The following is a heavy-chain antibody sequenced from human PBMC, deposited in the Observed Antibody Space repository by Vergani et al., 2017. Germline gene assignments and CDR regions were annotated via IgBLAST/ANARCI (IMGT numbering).Heavy chain of an antibody. CDR3: AREYSSTSGRAFDF. CDR2: VSTGTKSQ. J-gene: IGHJ3*01. V-gene: IGHV3-48*01. CDR1: GFTFSACP. D-gene: IGHD2-2*01. Sequence: EVQLLQSGGGVIQPGGSVRLSCAASGFTFSACPMNWVRQAPGKGLEWVSFVSTGTKSQSYAESVKGRFTISRDSAKNSLYLQSESLRAEDTAVYYCAREYSSTSGRAFDFWGQGTKVTVSS.